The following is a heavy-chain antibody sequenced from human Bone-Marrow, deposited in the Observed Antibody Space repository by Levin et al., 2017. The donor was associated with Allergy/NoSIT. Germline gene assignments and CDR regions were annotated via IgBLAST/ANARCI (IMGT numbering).Heavy chain of an antibody. CDR3: TRTGVRSSVSPDYFDY. Sequence: SGPTLVKPTQTLTLTCTFSGFSLTTSGVGVGWLRRPPGKALEWLALIFWDDDKRYSPSLKSRLTITKDTSKNQVVLTMTNMDPVDTATYYCTRTGVRSSVSPDYFDYWGQGTLVTVSS. CDR2: IFWDDDK. V-gene: IGHV2-5*02. D-gene: IGHD3-22*01. J-gene: IGHJ4*02. CDR1: GFSLTTSGVG.